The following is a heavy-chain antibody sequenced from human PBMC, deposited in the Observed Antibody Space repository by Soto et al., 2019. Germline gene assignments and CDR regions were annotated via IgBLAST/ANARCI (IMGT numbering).Heavy chain of an antibody. CDR3: AREAVTTVTIDVLSELSLDY. V-gene: IGHV1-69*12. CDR1: GGTFSSYA. Sequence: QVQLVQSGAEVKKPGSSVKVSCKASGGTFSSYAISWVRQAPGQGLEWMGGIIPIFGTANYAQKFQGRVTITADDSTSTAYMELSSLRSEDTAVYYCAREAVTTVTIDVLSELSLDYWGQGTLVTVSS. CDR2: IIPIFGTA. J-gene: IGHJ4*02. D-gene: IGHD4-17*01.